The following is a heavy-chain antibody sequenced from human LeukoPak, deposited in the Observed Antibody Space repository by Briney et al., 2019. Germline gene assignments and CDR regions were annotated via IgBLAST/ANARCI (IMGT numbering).Heavy chain of an antibody. J-gene: IGHJ4*02. D-gene: IGHD3-3*01. CDR3: ARVFWSGFVYFDY. CDR2: IYYRGST. V-gene: IGHV4-31*03. Sequence: PSQTLSLTCTVSGGSISSGGYYWTWLRQHPGKGLEWIGNIYYRGSTYYNPSLKSRVMISVDTSKNQFSLKVNSVTAADTALYYCARVFWSGFVYFDYWGQGILVTVSP. CDR1: GGSISSGGYY.